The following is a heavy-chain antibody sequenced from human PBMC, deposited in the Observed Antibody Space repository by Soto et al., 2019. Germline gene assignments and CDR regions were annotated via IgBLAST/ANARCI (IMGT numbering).Heavy chain of an antibody. J-gene: IGHJ4*02. Sequence: AESLRISCASSAFPLSSCSVNWVRQAQGKGLEWVSFISGSGDTKYYADSVKGRFTISRDNAKNSLYLQMSSLRDEDTAVYYCAKYCSSDVCFDYWGQGTLVTVSS. CDR1: AFPLSSCS. D-gene: IGHD2-8*01. CDR2: ISGSGDTK. CDR3: AKYCSSDVCFDY. V-gene: IGHV3-48*02.